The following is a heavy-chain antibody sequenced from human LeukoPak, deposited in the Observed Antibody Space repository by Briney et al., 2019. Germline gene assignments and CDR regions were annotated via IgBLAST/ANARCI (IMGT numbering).Heavy chain of an antibody. CDR2: IYPDTGYT. CDR1: GYTFIDHY. CDR3: ARAGHNPNSGAYGF. D-gene: IGHD3-22*01. J-gene: IGHJ4*02. V-gene: IGHV1-2*02. Sequence: GASVKDSCKPSGYTFIDHYLHWVRQAPGQGLDSLGWIYPDTGYTNYPQKSQRRVTISRDTSSRTAYIELNRLRPDDTAVYYCARAGHNPNSGAYGFWGLGTLVTVSS.